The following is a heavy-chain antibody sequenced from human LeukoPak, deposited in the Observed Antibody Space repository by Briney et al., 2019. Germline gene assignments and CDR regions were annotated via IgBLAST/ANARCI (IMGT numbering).Heavy chain of an antibody. J-gene: IGHJ4*02. CDR3: ASSGSGSYYNFDY. D-gene: IGHD3-10*01. CDR1: GGSFSGHY. V-gene: IGHV4-34*01. Sequence: PSETLSLTCAVYGGSFSGHYWSWIRQPPGKGLEWIGEINHSGTTNYNPSLKSRVTISLDTSKNQFSLKLSSVTAADTAVYYCASSGSGSYYNFDYWGQGTLVTVSS. CDR2: INHSGTT.